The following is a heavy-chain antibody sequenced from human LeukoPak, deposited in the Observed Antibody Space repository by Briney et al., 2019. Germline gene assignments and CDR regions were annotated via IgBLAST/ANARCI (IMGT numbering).Heavy chain of an antibody. CDR2: ISSSSSSI. Sequence: PGGSLRLSCAASGFTLSSYSMNWVRQAPGKGLEWVASISSSSSSIYYADSVKGRFTISRDNAKNSLYLQMNSLRAEDTAVYYCARVTGLQLVRGLDYWGQGTLVTVSS. CDR3: ARVTGLQLVRGLDY. V-gene: IGHV3-21*01. CDR1: GFTLSSYS. J-gene: IGHJ4*02. D-gene: IGHD6-13*01.